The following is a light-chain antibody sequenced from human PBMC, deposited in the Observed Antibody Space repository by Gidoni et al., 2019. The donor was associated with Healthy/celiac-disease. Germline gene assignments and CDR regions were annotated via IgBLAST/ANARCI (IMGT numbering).Light chain of an antibody. CDR1: QSVSSSY. CDR2: GAS. V-gene: IGKV3-20*01. CDR3: QQYGSSPRT. J-gene: IGKJ1*01. Sequence: ESVLTQSAGTLSLSPGESATLSCRASQSVSSSYLAWYQQKPGQAPRLLIYGASSRATGIPDRFSGSGSGTDFTLTISRLEPEDFAVYYCQQYGSSPRTFGQGTKVEIK.